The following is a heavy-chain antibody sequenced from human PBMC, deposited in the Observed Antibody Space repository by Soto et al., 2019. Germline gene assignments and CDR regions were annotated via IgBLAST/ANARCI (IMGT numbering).Heavy chain of an antibody. V-gene: IGHV3-15*01. Sequence: GGSLRLSCAASGFTFSNAWMSWVRQAPGKGLEWVGRIKSKTDGGTTDYAAPVKGRFTISRDDSKNTLYLQMNSLKTEDTAVYYCTRPLLWFGELSTRGQGTLVTVSS. D-gene: IGHD3-10*01. J-gene: IGHJ4*02. CDR1: GFTFSNAW. CDR2: IKSKTDGGTT. CDR3: TRPLLWFGELST.